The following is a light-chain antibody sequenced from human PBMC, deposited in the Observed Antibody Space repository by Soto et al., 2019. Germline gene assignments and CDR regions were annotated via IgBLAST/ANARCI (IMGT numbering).Light chain of an antibody. CDR2: AAS. V-gene: IGKV1-27*01. CDR1: QGISNY. J-gene: IGKJ5*01. Sequence: IQMTHSPSSLSASVGDRVTITCRASQGISNYLAWYQQKPGKVPKLLIYAASILQSGVPSRFSGSGSGTDFTLTISSLQPEDVATYYCQKYNSAPLITFGQGTRLEIK. CDR3: QKYNSAPLIT.